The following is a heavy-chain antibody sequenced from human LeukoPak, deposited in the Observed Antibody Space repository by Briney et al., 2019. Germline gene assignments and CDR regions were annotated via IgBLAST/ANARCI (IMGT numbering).Heavy chain of an antibody. CDR1: GGSISSDDYY. Sequence: PSETLSLTCAVSGGSISSDDYYWSWIRQPPGKGLEWIGEINHSGSTNYNPSLKSRVTISVDTSKNQFSLKLSSVTAADTAVYYCASVGATSNYWGQGTLVTVSS. V-gene: IGHV4-34*01. CDR3: ASVGATSNY. CDR2: INHSGST. D-gene: IGHD1-26*01. J-gene: IGHJ4*02.